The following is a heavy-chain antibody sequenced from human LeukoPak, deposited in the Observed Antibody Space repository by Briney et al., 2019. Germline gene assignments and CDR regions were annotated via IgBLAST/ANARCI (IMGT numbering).Heavy chain of an antibody. CDR3: AKNDYYSSGSYYNWFDP. V-gene: IGHV3-23*01. Sequence: GGSLRLSCAASGFTFSSYAMSWVRQAPGKGLEWVSTISGSGGSTDYADSVKGRFTISRNNSKDTLYLQMSSLRAEDTAVYYCAKNDYYSSGSYYNWFDPWGQGTLVTVSS. CDR2: ISGSGGST. CDR1: GFTFSSYA. J-gene: IGHJ5*02. D-gene: IGHD3-10*01.